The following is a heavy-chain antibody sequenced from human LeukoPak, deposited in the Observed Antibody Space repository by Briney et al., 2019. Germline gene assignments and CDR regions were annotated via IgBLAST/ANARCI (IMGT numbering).Heavy chain of an antibody. J-gene: IGHJ4*02. CDR2: IYPGDSDT. V-gene: IGHV5-51*01. CDR1: GYSFTSYW. D-gene: IGHD5-18*01. Sequence: PGESLRISCKGSGYSFTSYWIGWVRQMPGKGLEWMGIIYPGDSDTRYSPSFQGQVTISADKSISTAYLQWSSLKASDTAMYYCARRNTAMAQGVDYWGQGTLVTVSS. CDR3: ARRNTAMAQGVDY.